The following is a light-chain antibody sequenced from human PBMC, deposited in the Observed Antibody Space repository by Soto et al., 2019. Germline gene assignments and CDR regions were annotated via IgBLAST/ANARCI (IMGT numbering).Light chain of an antibody. CDR3: QQYGSSPKT. CDR1: QSFSSSY. CDR2: AAS. V-gene: IGKV3-20*01. J-gene: IGKJ1*01. Sequence: EIVLTQSPGTLSLSPGERATLSCRASQSFSSSYLAWYQQKPGQAPRLLIYAASSRATGIPDRFSGSGAGTDFTLTISRLEPEDFAVYYCQQYGSSPKTFGQGTKVEIK.